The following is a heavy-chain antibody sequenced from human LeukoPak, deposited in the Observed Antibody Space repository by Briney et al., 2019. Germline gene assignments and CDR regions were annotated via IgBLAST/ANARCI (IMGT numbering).Heavy chain of an antibody. CDR1: GGSISSGGYY. Sequence: SQTLSLTCTVSGGSISSGGYYWSWIRQHPGKGLEWIGYIYYSGSTYYNPSLKSRVTISVDTSKNQFSLKLSSVTAADTAVYHCAGESVPYYYGMDVWGQGTTVTVSS. CDR2: IYYSGST. CDR3: AGESVPYYYGMDV. J-gene: IGHJ6*02. V-gene: IGHV4-31*03.